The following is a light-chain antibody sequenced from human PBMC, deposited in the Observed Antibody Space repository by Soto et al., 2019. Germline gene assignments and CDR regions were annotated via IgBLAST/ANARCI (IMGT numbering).Light chain of an antibody. CDR2: EVS. V-gene: IGLV2-23*02. CDR1: SRDVGSYNL. Sequence: QSALTQPASVSGSPGQSITISCTGTSRDVGSYNLVSWYQHHPGNAPKLMIYEVSKRPSGVSNRFSGSKSGNTASLTISGLQAEDEADYYCCSYAGSSTFVVFGGGTKLTVL. CDR3: CSYAGSSTFVV. J-gene: IGLJ2*01.